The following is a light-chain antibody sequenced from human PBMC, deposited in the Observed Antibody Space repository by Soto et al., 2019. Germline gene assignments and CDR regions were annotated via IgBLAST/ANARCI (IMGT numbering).Light chain of an antibody. CDR2: RAS. J-gene: IGKJ1*01. Sequence: DLQMTQSPSTLSASIGDRVTITCRASQSISDWLAWYQQKPGKAPKLLIYRASNLESGVPSRFSGSGSGTEFTLTISSLQPDDFATYYCQQYNGYSRAFGQGTKVEIK. CDR3: QQYNGYSRA. CDR1: QSISDW. V-gene: IGKV1-5*03.